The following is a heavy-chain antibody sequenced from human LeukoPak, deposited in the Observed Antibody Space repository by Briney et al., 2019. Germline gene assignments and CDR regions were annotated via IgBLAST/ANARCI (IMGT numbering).Heavy chain of an antibody. CDR2: IRKDGGDI. J-gene: IGHJ4*02. CDR3: ARGAFGDFSY. V-gene: IGHV3-7*01. CDR1: GLSLGNYW. Sequence: GGSLRLSCVGSGLSLGNYWMDWVRQAPGKGLEWVANIRKDGGDIHYVDSVKGRFTISRDNAKNSVYLQVHRLRAEDTAVYYCARGAFGDFSYWGQGILVTVSS. D-gene: IGHD3-10*01.